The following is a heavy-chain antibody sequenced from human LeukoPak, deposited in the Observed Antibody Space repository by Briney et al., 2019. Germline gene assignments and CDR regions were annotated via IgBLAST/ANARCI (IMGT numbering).Heavy chain of an antibody. J-gene: IGHJ3*02. CDR3: ARASPLTYYYDSSGYPDAFDI. V-gene: IGHV4-34*01. CDR2: INHSGST. D-gene: IGHD3-22*01. CDR1: GGSFSGYY. Sequence: SETLSLNCAVYGGSFSGYYWSWIRQPPGKGLEWIGEINHSGSTNYNPSLKSRVTISVDTSKNQFSLKLSSVTAADTAVYYCARASPLTYYYDSSGYPDAFDIWGQGTMVTVSS.